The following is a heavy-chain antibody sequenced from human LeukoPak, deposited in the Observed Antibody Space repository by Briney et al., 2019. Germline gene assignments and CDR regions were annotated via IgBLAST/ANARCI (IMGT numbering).Heavy chain of an antibody. CDR2: ISSSGSTI. CDR3: ARESHDYGDYYYYYMDV. CDR1: GFTFSDYY. D-gene: IGHD4-17*01. V-gene: IGHV3-11*01. J-gene: IGHJ6*03. Sequence: PGGSLRLSCAASGFTFSDYYMSWIRQAPGKGLEWVSYISSSGSTIYYADSVKGRFTISRDNAKNSLYLQMNSLRAEDTAVYYCARESHDYGDYYYYYMDVWGKGTTVTISS.